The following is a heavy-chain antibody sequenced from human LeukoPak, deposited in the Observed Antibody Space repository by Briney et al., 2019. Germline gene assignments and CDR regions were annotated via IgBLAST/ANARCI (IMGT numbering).Heavy chain of an antibody. D-gene: IGHD6-19*01. CDR2: IYPGDSDT. Sequence: HGESLKISCKGSGYSFTSYWIGWVRQMPGKGLEWMGIIYPGDSDTRYSPSFQGQVTISADKSTSTAYLQWSSLKASDTAMYYCASNRIAVAGYGTDAFDIWGQGTMVTVSS. J-gene: IGHJ3*02. CDR3: ASNRIAVAGYGTDAFDI. V-gene: IGHV5-51*01. CDR1: GYSFTSYW.